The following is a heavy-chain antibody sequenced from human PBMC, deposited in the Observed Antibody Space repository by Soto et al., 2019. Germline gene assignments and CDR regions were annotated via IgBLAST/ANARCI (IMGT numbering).Heavy chain of an antibody. CDR1: CYTFTSYG. CDR3: ARDFNYYDSSGYYCGFDY. J-gene: IGHJ4*02. D-gene: IGHD3-22*01. V-gene: IGHV1-18*01. CDR2: ISAYNGNT. Sequence: GASVKVSCKASCYTFTSYGISWVRQAPGQWLEWMGWISAYNGNTNYAQKLQGRVTMTTDTSTSTAYMELRSLRSDDTAVYYCARDFNYYDSSGYYCGFDYWGQGTLVTVSS.